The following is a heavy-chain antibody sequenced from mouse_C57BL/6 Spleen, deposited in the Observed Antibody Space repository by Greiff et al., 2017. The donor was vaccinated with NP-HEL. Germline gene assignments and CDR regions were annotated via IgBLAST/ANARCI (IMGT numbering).Heavy chain of an antibody. CDR3: AKSTANWVGDY. J-gene: IGHJ2*01. V-gene: IGHV14-2*01. Sequence: EVQLQESGAELVKPGASVKLSCTASGFTIKDYYMHWVKQRTEQGLEWIGRIDPADGETTYAPKFQGKAPITADPSSHTAYLQLSSLTSEDTGVYYSAKSTANWVGDYWGQGTTLTVSS. CDR2: IDPADGET. CDR1: GFTIKDYY. D-gene: IGHD4-1*01.